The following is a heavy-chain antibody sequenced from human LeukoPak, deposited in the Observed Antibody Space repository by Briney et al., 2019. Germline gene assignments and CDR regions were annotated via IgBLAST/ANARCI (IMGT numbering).Heavy chain of an antibody. V-gene: IGHV3-15*01. J-gene: IGHJ4*02. CDR1: GFTFSNAW. CDR2: IKSKTDGGTT. D-gene: IGHD3-22*01. Sequence: SGGSLRLSCAASGFTFSNAWMSWVRQAPGKGLEWVGRIKSKTDGGTTDYAAPVKGRFTISRDDSKNTLYLQMNSLKTEDTAVYYCTTYSTYYYDSRPFDYWGQGTLVTVSS. CDR3: TTYSTYYYDSRPFDY.